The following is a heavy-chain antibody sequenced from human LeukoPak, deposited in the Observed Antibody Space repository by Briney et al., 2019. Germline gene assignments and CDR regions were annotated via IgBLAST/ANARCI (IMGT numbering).Heavy chain of an antibody. CDR1: GFTFSRFW. CDR3: AREVPTEFDP. CDR2: ISSDGITT. J-gene: IGHJ5*02. Sequence: GSLRLSCAAPGFTFSRFWMHWVRQVPGKGLVWVSRISSDGITTNHADSVKGRFTISRDNAKNTVYLQMNSLRAEDTAVYYCAREVPTEFDPWGQGTLVTVSS. D-gene: IGHD2-2*01. V-gene: IGHV3-74*01.